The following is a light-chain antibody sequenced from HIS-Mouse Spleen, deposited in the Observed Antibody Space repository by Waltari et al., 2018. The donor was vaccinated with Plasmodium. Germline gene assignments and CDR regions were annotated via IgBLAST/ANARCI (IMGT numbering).Light chain of an antibody. Sequence: EIVLTQSPGTLSLSPVERATLSCRASQSVSSSYLAWYQQKPGQAPRRLILGASSRATGIPDRFSGSGSGTEFTLTISRLEPEDFAVYYCQQYGSSPITFGQGTRLEIK. CDR2: GAS. CDR3: QQYGSSPIT. V-gene: IGKV3-20*01. J-gene: IGKJ5*01. CDR1: QSVSSSY.